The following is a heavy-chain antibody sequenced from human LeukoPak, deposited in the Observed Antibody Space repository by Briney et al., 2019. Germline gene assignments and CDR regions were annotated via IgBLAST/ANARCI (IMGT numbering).Heavy chain of an antibody. Sequence: SETLSLTCTVSGGSISTYYWSWIRQPPGMGLEWIGHIYYSGGTNDNPSLKSRVTISADTSKNQFSLKLSSVTTADTAMYYCARSRGYSFDSLALDFWGQGTLVTVSS. CDR3: ARSRGYSFDSLALDF. D-gene: IGHD5-18*01. CDR1: GGSISTYY. J-gene: IGHJ4*02. CDR2: IYYSGGT. V-gene: IGHV4-59*01.